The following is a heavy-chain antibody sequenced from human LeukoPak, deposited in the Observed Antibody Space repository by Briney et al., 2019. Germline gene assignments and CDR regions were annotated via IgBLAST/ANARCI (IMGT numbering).Heavy chain of an antibody. CDR2: ISAYNGNT. CDR3: ARDPRYDILTGVTKFDP. D-gene: IGHD3-9*01. J-gene: IGHJ5*02. CDR1: GYTFTSYG. V-gene: IGHV1-18*01. Sequence: GASVKVSCKASGYTFTSYGISWVRQAPGQGLEWMGWISAYNGNTNYAQKLQGRVTMTTDTSTSTAYMELRSLRSDDTAVYYCARDPRYDILTGVTKFDPWGQGTLVTVSS.